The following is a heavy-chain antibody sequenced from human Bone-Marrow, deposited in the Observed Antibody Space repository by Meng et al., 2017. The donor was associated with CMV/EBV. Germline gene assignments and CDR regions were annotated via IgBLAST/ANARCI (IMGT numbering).Heavy chain of an antibody. CDR2: INAGGDRT. CDR1: GFIFTNYA. CDR3: ARDLDSSGRFDEDF. V-gene: IGHV3-23*01. Sequence: GESLKISCAASGFIFTNYAMSWVRQAPGKGLEWVSLINAGGDRTHYADSVKGRFTIPRDDSKNTLFLQMNSLRVEDTALYYCARDLDSSGRFDEDFWGQGTLVTVSS. J-gene: IGHJ4*02. D-gene: IGHD6-19*01.